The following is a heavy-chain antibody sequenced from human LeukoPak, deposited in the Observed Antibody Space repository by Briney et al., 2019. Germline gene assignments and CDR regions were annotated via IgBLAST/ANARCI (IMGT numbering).Heavy chain of an antibody. Sequence: EASVKVSCKASGGTFSSYAISWVRQAPGQGLEWMGGIIPIFGTANYALKFQGRVTITADKSTSTAYMELSSLRSEDTAVYYCARSREPPYDILTGYIVWGQGTLVTVSS. CDR2: IIPIFGTA. CDR3: ARSREPPYDILTGYIV. D-gene: IGHD3-9*01. V-gene: IGHV1-69*06. J-gene: IGHJ4*02. CDR1: GGTFSSYA.